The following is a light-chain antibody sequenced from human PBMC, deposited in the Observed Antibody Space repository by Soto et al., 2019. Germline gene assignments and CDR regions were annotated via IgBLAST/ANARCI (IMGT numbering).Light chain of an antibody. Sequence: QSVLTQPPSVSGAPGQRVTISCTGSNSNIGAGYDVHWYQQLPGTAPKLLIYGNFNRPSGVPDRFSGSKSGTSASLAITGLQAVDEADYYCQTYDSSLSALVIFGGGTQLTVL. CDR3: QTYDSSLSALVI. V-gene: IGLV1-40*01. CDR1: NSNIGAGYD. J-gene: IGLJ2*01. CDR2: GNF.